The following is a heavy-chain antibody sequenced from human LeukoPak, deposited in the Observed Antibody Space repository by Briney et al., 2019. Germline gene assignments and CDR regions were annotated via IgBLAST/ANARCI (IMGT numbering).Heavy chain of an antibody. Sequence: PSQTLSLTCTVSGGSISSGGYYWSCIRQHPGKGLEWIAYIYYSGSTYYNPSSKSRVTITVDTSKNQFSLKLSSVTTADTAVYYCARFHSGPSGWYVLWYFDLWGRGTLVTVSS. J-gene: IGHJ2*01. CDR2: IYYSGST. D-gene: IGHD6-19*01. CDR1: GGSISSGGYY. V-gene: IGHV4-31*03. CDR3: ARFHSGPSGWYVLWYFDL.